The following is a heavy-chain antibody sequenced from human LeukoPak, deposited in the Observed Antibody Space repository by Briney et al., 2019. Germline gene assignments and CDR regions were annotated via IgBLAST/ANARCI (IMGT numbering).Heavy chain of an antibody. J-gene: IGHJ3*02. V-gene: IGHV4-34*01. Sequence: PSETLSLTCAVYGGSFSGYYWSWIRQPPGKGLEWIGEINHSGSTNYNPSLKSRVTISVDTSKNQSSLKLSSVTAADTAVYYCARERFLRPYAFDIWGQGTMVTVSS. CDR1: GGSFSGYY. CDR2: INHSGST. D-gene: IGHD3-3*01. CDR3: ARERFLRPYAFDI.